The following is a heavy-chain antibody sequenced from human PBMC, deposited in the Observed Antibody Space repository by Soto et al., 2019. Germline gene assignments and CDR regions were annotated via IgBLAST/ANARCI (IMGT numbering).Heavy chain of an antibody. Sequence: EVQLLESGGGLVQPGGSLRLSCAASGFSFSSYAMSWVRQAPGKGLEWVSGISGSGGSTYYGDSVKGPFTISRDKSKNTLYPEMNSLRSEDTAVYYWARGYWSSNSCSRGYFDLWGRGTLVTVSS. J-gene: IGHJ2*01. CDR3: ARGYWSSNSCSRGYFDL. CDR1: GFSFSSYA. CDR2: ISGSGGST. D-gene: IGHD2-2*01. V-gene: IGHV3-23*01.